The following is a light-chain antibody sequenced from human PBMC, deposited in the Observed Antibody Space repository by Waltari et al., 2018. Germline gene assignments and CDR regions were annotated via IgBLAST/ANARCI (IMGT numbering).Light chain of an antibody. CDR1: QSVTNY. CDR2: DTS. CDR3: QQRRDWPLT. Sequence: DIVLTQSPALLSLSPEDRASLSCRASQSVTNYLAWYQQKPGQAPRLLIYDTSNRATGIPARFSGSGFGTDFTLTISSLEPEDFAVYYCQQRRDWPLTFGGGTKVEIK. J-gene: IGKJ4*01. V-gene: IGKV3-11*01.